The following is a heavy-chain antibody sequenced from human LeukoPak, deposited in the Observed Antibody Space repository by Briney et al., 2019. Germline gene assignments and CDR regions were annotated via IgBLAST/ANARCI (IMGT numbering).Heavy chain of an antibody. D-gene: IGHD3-22*01. CDR3: ARGLVYDSSGSVNGFDP. CDR1: GYTFTSYG. Sequence: GASVKVSCKASGYTFTSYGISWVRQAPGQGLEWMGWISAYNGNTNYAQKLQGRVTMTTDTSTSPDYMELRSLRSEDTAVYYCARGLVYDSSGSVNGFDPWGQGTLVTVSS. J-gene: IGHJ5*02. V-gene: IGHV1-18*01. CDR2: ISAYNGNT.